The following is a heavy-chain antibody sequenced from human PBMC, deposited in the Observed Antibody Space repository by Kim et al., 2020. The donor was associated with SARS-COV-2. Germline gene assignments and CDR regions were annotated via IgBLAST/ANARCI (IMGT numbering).Heavy chain of an antibody. CDR2: IIPILCIA. D-gene: IGHD6-13*01. J-gene: IGHJ5*02. CDR1: GGTFSSYA. CDR3: ARDESSSWYNWFDP. V-gene: IGHV1-69*04. Sequence: SVKVSCKASGGTFSSYAISWLRQAPGQGLDWMGRIIPILCIANYAHKFQVRVTITPDKSTSTAYMELSSLRSEDTAVYYCARDESSSWYNWFDPWGQGTLVTVSS.